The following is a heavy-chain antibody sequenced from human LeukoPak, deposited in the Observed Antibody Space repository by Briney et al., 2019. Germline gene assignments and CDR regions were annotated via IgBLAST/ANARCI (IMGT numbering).Heavy chain of an antibody. CDR3: ATQLLRFLEGPYYYYGMDV. D-gene: IGHD3-3*01. CDR1: GGTFSSYA. CDR2: IIPILGIA. V-gene: IGHV1-69*04. Sequence: SVKASCKASGGTFSSYAISWVRQAPGQGLEWMGRIIPILGIANYAQKFQGRVTITADKSTSTAYMELSSLRSEDTAVYYCATQLLRFLEGPYYYYGMDVWGQGTTVTVSS. J-gene: IGHJ6*02.